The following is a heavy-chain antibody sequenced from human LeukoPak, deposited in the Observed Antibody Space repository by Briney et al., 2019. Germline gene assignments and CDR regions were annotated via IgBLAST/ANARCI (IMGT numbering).Heavy chain of an antibody. CDR2: ISVIGSI. Sequence: SETLSLTCTVSGGSISSYYWSWIRQPPGKGLEWIAYISVIGSINYNPSLKSRVTMSVDTSKNQFSLKLSSVTAADTAVYYCARDSDRAGIAAAGPFDPWGQGTLVTVSS. D-gene: IGHD6-13*01. CDR1: GGSISSYY. V-gene: IGHV4-59*12. J-gene: IGHJ5*02. CDR3: ARDSDRAGIAAAGPFDP.